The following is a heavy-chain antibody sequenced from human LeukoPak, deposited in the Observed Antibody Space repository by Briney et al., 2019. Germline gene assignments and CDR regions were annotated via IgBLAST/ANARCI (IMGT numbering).Heavy chain of an antibody. V-gene: IGHV4-34*01. Sequence: PSETLSLTCAVYGGSFSGYYWSWIRQPPGKGLEWIGEINHSGSTNYNPSLKSRVTISVDTSKNQFSLKLSSVTAADTAVYYCARGRPYYDSSGYYLTYHVDYWGQGTLVTVSS. CDR3: ARGRPYYDSSGYYLTYHVDY. CDR2: INHSGST. J-gene: IGHJ4*02. CDR1: GGSFSGYY. D-gene: IGHD3-22*01.